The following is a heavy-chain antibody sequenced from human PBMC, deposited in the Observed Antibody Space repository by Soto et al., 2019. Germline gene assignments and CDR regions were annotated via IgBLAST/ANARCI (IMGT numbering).Heavy chain of an antibody. V-gene: IGHV3-23*01. J-gene: IGHJ4*02. CDR3: AKGYYDILTGCDY. Sequence: GGSLRLSCAASGFTFSNYAMSWVRQAPGKGLEWVSALSDSGGSTYYADSVKGRFTISRDNSKNTLYLQMNSLRAEDTAVYYCAKGYYDILTGCDYWGRGTLVTVSS. D-gene: IGHD3-9*01. CDR1: GFTFSNYA. CDR2: LSDSGGST.